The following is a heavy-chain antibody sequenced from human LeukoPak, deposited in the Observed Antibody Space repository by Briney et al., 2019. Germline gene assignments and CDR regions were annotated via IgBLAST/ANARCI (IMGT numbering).Heavy chain of an antibody. CDR3: ARHRGDNSNPRYYFYYMDV. CDR2: MYHRGST. Sequence: SETLSLTCSVSGHSISSGYYWGWIRQPPGRGLEWIGTMYHRGSTYYNPSLKSRVTMSGDTSKNHFSLKLSSVIAADAAVYYCARHRGDNSNPRYYFYYMDVRGKGTTVTDSS. D-gene: IGHD4-11*01. V-gene: IGHV4-38-2*01. J-gene: IGHJ6*03. CDR1: GHSISSGYY.